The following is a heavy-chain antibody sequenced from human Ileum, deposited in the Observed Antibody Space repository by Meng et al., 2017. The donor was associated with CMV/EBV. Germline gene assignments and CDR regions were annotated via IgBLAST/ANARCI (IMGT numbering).Heavy chain of an antibody. D-gene: IGHD3-16*01. Sequence: NVSCKASEYTFRINYIHWLRQAPRQGLEWMGRIDPDTGATYSAQKFQGRVTMTRDTSISTAYLELTSLIFDDTAVYYCARGYSYACDYWGQGALVTVSS. CDR2: IDPDTGAT. CDR1: EYTFRINY. V-gene: IGHV1-2*06. J-gene: IGHJ4*02. CDR3: ARGYSYACDY.